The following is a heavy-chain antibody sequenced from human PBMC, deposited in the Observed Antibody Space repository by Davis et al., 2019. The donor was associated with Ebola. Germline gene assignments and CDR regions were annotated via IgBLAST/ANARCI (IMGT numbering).Heavy chain of an antibody. J-gene: IGHJ4*02. V-gene: IGHV3-49*04. CDR1: GFTFGDYA. Sequence: GGSLRLSCAAYGFTFGDYAINWVRQAPGKGLERVGFVRSKAYGGKTEYVASVKGRFTISRDDSKSVAYLQMNSLRVEDTAVYYCAKGLKVSGWYYFDYWGQGTLVTVSS. D-gene: IGHD6-19*01. CDR2: VRSKAYGGKT. CDR3: AKGLKVSGWYYFDY.